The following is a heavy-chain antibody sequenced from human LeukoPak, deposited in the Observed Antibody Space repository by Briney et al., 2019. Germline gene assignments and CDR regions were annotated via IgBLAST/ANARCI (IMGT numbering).Heavy chain of an antibody. CDR3: ATTSGKSAVDH. CDR2: IHYSGST. Sequence: SETLSLTCTVSGGSNSGYYRTWIRQAPGKALEWIGFIHYSGSTNYDSSLKSRVTMSLDTSKNQFSLLLTSVTTADTAVYYCATTSGKSAVDHWGQGTLVTVSS. CDR1: GGSNSGYY. D-gene: IGHD1-14*01. V-gene: IGHV4-59*03. J-gene: IGHJ4*02.